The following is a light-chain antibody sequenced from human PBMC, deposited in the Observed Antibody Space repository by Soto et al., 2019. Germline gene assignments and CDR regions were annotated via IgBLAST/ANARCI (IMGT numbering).Light chain of an antibody. J-gene: IGLJ1*01. Sequence: QSVLTQPPSASGTPGQRVTISCSGSSSNIGSNTVNWYQQLPGTAPKLLIYSNNQRPSGVPGRFSGSKSGTSASLAISGLQSEDEADYYCAAWDDSLKGVFGTGTKVTVL. CDR2: SNN. CDR3: AAWDDSLKGV. V-gene: IGLV1-44*01. CDR1: SSNIGSNT.